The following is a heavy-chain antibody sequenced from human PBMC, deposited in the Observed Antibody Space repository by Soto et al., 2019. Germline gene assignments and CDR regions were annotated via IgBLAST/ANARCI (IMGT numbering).Heavy chain of an antibody. CDR2: INGGTGQT. D-gene: IGHD1-1*01. Sequence: ASVKGSFKASGYTFSTHAMHWVRQAPEQSLEWVGWINGGTGQTKHSHRFQGRVTITRDTSASTAYMELSSLRSEDTAVYYCARGKGMEENYYYYGLDIWGQGTTVTV. V-gene: IGHV1-3*01. J-gene: IGHJ6*02. CDR3: ARGKGMEENYYYYGLDI. CDR1: GYTFSTHA.